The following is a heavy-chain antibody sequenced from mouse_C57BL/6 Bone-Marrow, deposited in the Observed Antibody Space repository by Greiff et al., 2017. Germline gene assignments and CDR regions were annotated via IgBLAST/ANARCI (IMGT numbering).Heavy chain of an antibody. D-gene: IGHD2-12*01. CDR2: INPSNGGT. CDR1: GYTFTSYW. CDR3: ARSRVYSYYAMDY. J-gene: IGHJ4*01. V-gene: IGHV1-53*01. Sequence: QVQLQQPGTELVKPGASVKLSCKASGYTFTSYWMHWVKQRPGQGLEWIGNINPSNGGTNYNEKFKSKATLTVDKSSSTAYMQISSLTSEDSAVYYCARSRVYSYYAMDYWGQGTSVTVSS.